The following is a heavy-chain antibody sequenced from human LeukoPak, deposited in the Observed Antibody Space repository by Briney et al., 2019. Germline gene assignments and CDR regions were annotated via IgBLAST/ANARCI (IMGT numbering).Heavy chain of an antibody. V-gene: IGHV3-30*01. J-gene: IGHJ4*02. CDR1: GFTFSSYA. CDR3: ARDPDSSGWYRFDY. Sequence: PGGSLRLSCAASGFTFSSYAMHWVRQAPGKGLEWVAVISYDGSNKYYADSVKGRFTISRDNSMNTLYLQMNSLRDEDTAVYYCARDPDSSGWYRFDYWGQGTLVTVSS. CDR2: ISYDGSNK. D-gene: IGHD6-19*01.